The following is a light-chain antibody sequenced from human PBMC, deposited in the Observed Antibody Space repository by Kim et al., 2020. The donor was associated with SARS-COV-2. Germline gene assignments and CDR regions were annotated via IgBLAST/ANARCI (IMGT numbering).Light chain of an antibody. J-gene: IGLJ3*02. Sequence: GQSITISRTGTSSDIGAYNYVAWYQQHPGKVPKVMIYDVTKRPSGVSDRFSGSKSANTASLTISGLQAEDEADYYCTSYTTSTTWVLGGGTKLTVL. CDR2: DVT. V-gene: IGLV2-14*03. CDR3: TSYTTSTTWV. CDR1: SSDIGAYNY.